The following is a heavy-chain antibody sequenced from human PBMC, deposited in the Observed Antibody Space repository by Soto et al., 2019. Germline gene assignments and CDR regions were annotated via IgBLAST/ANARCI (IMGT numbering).Heavy chain of an antibody. J-gene: IGHJ4*02. CDR3: ARRGSRSSSALPSYDY. V-gene: IGHV4-38-2*01. CDR2: IFHSGTP. Sequence: SETLSLTCAVSSDSISSGDDGDWIRQPPGKGLEWIGSIFHSGTPYYNPSLKSRLTISMDTSKTQFSLKLTSVTAADTAVYYCARRGSRSSSALPSYDYWGRGILVTVSS. CDR1: SDSISSGDD. D-gene: IGHD3-22*01.